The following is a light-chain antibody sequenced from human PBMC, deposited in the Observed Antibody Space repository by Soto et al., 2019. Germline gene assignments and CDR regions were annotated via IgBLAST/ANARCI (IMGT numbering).Light chain of an antibody. CDR1: QSVSSSY. Sequence: EIVLTQSPGTLSLSPGERATLSCRASQSVSSSYLAWYQQKPGQAPRLLIYGASSRATGIPDRFSGSGYGTDFTLTISRLEPEDFALYYCQQYGSSPPYTCGQGTKLEIK. V-gene: IGKV3-20*01. CDR3: QQYGSSPPYT. J-gene: IGKJ2*01. CDR2: GAS.